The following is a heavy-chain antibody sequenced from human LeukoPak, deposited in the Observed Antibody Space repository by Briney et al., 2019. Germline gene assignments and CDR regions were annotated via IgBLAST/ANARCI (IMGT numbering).Heavy chain of an antibody. V-gene: IGHV3-48*03. CDR2: ISSSGSTI. Sequence: GGSLRLSCAASGFTFSSYEMNWVRQAPGKGLEWVSYISSSGSTIYYADSVKGRFTISRDNSKNTLYLQMNSLRADDTAMYYCARDGPRPGRGVIFENWGQGTLVTVSS. CDR3: ARDGPRPGRGVIFEN. CDR1: GFTFSSYE. D-gene: IGHD3-10*01. J-gene: IGHJ4*02.